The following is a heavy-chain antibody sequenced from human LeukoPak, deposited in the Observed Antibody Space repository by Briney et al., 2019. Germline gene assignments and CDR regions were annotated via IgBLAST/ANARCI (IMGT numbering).Heavy chain of an antibody. CDR3: ARGITGTTSHYYYYYYYMDV. D-gene: IGHD1-7*01. V-gene: IGHV3-23*01. J-gene: IGHJ6*03. CDR1: GFTFSSYA. Sequence: GGSLRLSCAASGFTFSSYAMSWVRQAPGKGLEWVSALSGSGGSTYYADSVKGRFTISRDNSKNTLYLQMNSLRAEDTAVYYCARGITGTTSHYYYYYYYMDVWGKGTTVTVSS. CDR2: LSGSGGST.